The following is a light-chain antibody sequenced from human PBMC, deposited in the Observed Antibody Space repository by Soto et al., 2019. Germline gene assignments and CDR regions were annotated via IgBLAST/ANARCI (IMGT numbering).Light chain of an antibody. CDR2: ENN. V-gene: IGLV1-51*02. CDR1: SSNIGKNY. Sequence: QSVLTQPPSVSAAPGQTVTISCSGSSSNIGKNYISWYQQLPGRAPKLLIYENNKRPSGIPDRLTGSKSAPSATLGITGLQTGDEADYYYAAWGSSLSAYCVFGGGTKLTVL. CDR3: AAWGSSLSAYCV. J-gene: IGLJ3*02.